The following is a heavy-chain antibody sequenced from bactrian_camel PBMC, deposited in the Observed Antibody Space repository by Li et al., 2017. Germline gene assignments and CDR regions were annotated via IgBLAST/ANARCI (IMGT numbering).Heavy chain of an antibody. V-gene: IGHV3S63*01. CDR3: AAGVSRWGSLQPADFTY. CDR1: GFTFDDSD. J-gene: IGHJ6*01. Sequence: QLVESGGGSVQAGETLRLSCTVSGFTFDDSDMGWYRQAPGKGREGVAGIVTPYGYTYYADSVKGRFTISQDNAKNTVYLQLNSLKPEDMAMYYCAAGVSRWGSLQPADFTYWGQGTQVTVS. D-gene: IGHD5*01. CDR2: IVTPYGYT.